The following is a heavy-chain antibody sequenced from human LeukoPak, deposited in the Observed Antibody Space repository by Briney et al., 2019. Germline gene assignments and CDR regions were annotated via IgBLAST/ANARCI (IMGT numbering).Heavy chain of an antibody. CDR3: ASSSPNYYYYYGMDV. Sequence: SQTLSLTCAVSGGSISSGGYSWSWIRQPPGKGLEWIGYIYHSGSTYYNPSLKSRVTISVDRSKNQFSLKLSSVTAADTAVYYCASSSPNYYYYYGMDVWAKGPRSPSP. CDR1: GGSISSGGYS. CDR2: IYHSGST. J-gene: IGHJ6*02. V-gene: IGHV4-30-2*01. D-gene: IGHD6-6*01.